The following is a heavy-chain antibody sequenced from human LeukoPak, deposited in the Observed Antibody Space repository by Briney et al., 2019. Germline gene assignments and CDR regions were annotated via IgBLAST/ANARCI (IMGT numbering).Heavy chain of an antibody. V-gene: IGHV1-8*01. CDR2: MNPNSGNT. CDR1: GYTFTSYD. J-gene: IGHJ6*02. D-gene: IGHD3-10*01. CDR3: ARVVRLRGWFGESRNHGMDV. Sequence: ASVKVSCKASGYTFTSYDINWVRQATGQGLEWMGWMNPNSGNTGYAQKFQGRVTMTRNTSISTAYMELSSLRSEDTAVYYCARVVRLRGWFGESRNHGMDVWGQGTTVTVSS.